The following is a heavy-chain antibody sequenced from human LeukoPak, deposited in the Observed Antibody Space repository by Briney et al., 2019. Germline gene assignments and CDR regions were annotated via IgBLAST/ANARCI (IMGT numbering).Heavy chain of an antibody. CDR3: ARVAAATTNPRFDF. J-gene: IGHJ4*02. CDR1: GGSISSGGYY. CDR2: IYHSGST. Sequence: PSQTLSLTCTVSGGSISSGGYYWSWIRQPPGKDLEWIGYIYHSGSTYYNPSLKSRVTISVDRSKNQFSLKLSSVTAADTAVYYCARVAAATTNPRFDFWGQGTLVTVSS. D-gene: IGHD1-1*01. V-gene: IGHV4-30-2*01.